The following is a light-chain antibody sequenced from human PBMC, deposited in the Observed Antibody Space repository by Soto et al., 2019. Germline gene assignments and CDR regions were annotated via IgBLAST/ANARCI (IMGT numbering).Light chain of an antibody. CDR1: RSITGY. J-gene: IGKJ2*01. Sequence: DIQMTQSPSSLSASVGDRVTITCRASRSITGYLNWYQQKPGKAPKLLIYAASTLQSGVPSRFSGSGSWTDFTLTISSLQRDDFATYFCQQSLGSPYTFGQGTRLETK. CDR3: QQSLGSPYT. CDR2: AAS. V-gene: IGKV1-39*01.